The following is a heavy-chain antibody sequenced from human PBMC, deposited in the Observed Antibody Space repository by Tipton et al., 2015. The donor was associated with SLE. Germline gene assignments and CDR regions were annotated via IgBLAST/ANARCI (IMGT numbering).Heavy chain of an antibody. J-gene: IGHJ5*02. D-gene: IGHD7-27*01. V-gene: IGHV1-69*01. Sequence: QVQLVQSGAEVKKPGASVKVSCKASTYTFTSYAISWVRQAPGQGLEWMGGIIPIFGTANYAQKFQGRVTITTDESTSIAYMELSSLRSEDTAVYYCARGPGDQWFDPWGQGTLVTVSS. CDR3: ARGPGDQWFDP. CDR1: TYTFTSYA. CDR2: IIPIFGTA.